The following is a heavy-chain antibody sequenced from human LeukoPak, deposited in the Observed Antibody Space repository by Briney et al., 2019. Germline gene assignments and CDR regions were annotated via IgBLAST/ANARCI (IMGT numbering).Heavy chain of an antibody. V-gene: IGHV3-74*01. CDR1: GFTFSSYW. D-gene: IGHD5-12*01. J-gene: IGHJ4*02. CDR2: IKDGGSTT. CDR3: TTIRPGY. Sequence: GGSVTLSCAASGFTFSSYWIHGARQVPGEGVVWVSRIKDGGSTTDYGVSVRGRFSIYRDGAKHTLYLQMNSLRAEDTAVYYCTTIRPGYWGQGTLVTVSS.